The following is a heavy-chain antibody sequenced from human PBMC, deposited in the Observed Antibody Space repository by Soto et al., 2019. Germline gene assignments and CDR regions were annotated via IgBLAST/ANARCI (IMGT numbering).Heavy chain of an antibody. Sequence: PGGSLRLSCAASGFTFSNYAMHWVRQAPGKGLEYVSAISGDGRTTYYADSVKGRFTMSRDNSKNTLYLQMGSLRAEDMAVYYCTRSPYYYDTRGQNLFDPWGQGTLVTVSS. CDR1: GFTFSNYA. CDR3: TRSPYYYDTRGQNLFDP. J-gene: IGHJ5*02. CDR2: ISGDGRTT. D-gene: IGHD3-22*01. V-gene: IGHV3-64*02.